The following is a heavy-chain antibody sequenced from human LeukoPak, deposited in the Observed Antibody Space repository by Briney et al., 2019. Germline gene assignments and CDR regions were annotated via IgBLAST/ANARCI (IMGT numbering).Heavy chain of an antibody. V-gene: IGHV1-24*01. CDR1: GYTLTELS. J-gene: IGHJ4*02. Sequence: GASVKVSCKVSGYTLTELSMHWVRQAPGKGLEWMGGFDPEDGETIYAQKFQGRVTMTEDTSTDTAYMELSSLRSEDTAVYYCATVSYSSGWKGFDYWGQGTLVTVSS. D-gene: IGHD6-19*01. CDR2: FDPEDGET. CDR3: ATVSYSSGWKGFDY.